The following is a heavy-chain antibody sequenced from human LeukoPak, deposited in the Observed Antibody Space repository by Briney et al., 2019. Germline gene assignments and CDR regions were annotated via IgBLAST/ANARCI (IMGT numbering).Heavy chain of an antibody. V-gene: IGHV4-59*08. CDR1: GGSISSYY. CDR2: IYHSGST. J-gene: IGHJ4*02. Sequence: SETLSLTCTVSGGSISSYYWSWIRQPPGKGLEWIGYIYHSGSTNYNPALKSRVTISVDTSKNQFSLKLSSVTAADTAVYYCARQRGRWDSFDYWGQGTLVTVSS. CDR3: ARQRGRWDSFDY. D-gene: IGHD1-26*01.